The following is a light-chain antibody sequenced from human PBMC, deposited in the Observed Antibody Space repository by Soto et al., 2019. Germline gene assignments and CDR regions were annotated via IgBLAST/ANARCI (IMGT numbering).Light chain of an antibody. CDR3: CSGSTTFYV. J-gene: IGLJ1*01. Sequence: QSVPTQPASVSGSRGQSITISCTGTSSDIGSYDLVSWYQQHADKVPKLIIYEVRKRPSGVSNRFSGSKSGNTASLTISGLQAEDEADYYCCSGSTTFYVFGTGTKVTVL. V-gene: IGLV2-23*02. CDR2: EVR. CDR1: SSDIGSYDL.